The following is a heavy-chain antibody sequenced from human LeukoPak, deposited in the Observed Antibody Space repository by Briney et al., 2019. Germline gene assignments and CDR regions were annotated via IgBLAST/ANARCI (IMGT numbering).Heavy chain of an antibody. Sequence: ASVKVSCKASGYTFTGYYMHRVRQAPGEGLEWMEWINPNSGGTNYAQKFQGRVTMTRDTSISTAYMELSRLRSDDTAVYYCARGSEDTAMATDDYWGQGTLVTVSS. CDR1: GYTFTGYY. V-gene: IGHV1-2*02. CDR3: ARGSEDTAMATDDY. CDR2: INPNSGGT. J-gene: IGHJ4*02. D-gene: IGHD5-18*01.